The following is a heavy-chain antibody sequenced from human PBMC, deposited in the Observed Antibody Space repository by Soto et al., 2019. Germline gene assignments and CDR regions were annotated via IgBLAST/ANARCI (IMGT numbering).Heavy chain of an antibody. D-gene: IGHD5-18*01. Sequence: EVQLVESGGGLVQPGGSLRLSCAASGFTFSSYWMHWVRQAPGKGLVWVSRINSDGSSTSYADSVKGRFTISRDNAKNTLYLQMNSLRAEDTAVYYCARDQARGYSYGYYYYYYGMDVWGQGTTVTVSS. CDR3: ARDQARGYSYGYYYYYYGMDV. V-gene: IGHV3-74*01. CDR1: GFTFSSYW. J-gene: IGHJ6*02. CDR2: INSDGSST.